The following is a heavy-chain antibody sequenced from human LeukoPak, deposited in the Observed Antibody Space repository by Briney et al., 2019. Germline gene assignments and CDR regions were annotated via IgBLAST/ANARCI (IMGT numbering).Heavy chain of an antibody. D-gene: IGHD4-23*01. V-gene: IGHV3-74*01. CDR2: INTDGSIT. Sequence: GGSLRLSCAASGFTFSDYWIHWVRQAPGKGLVWVSRINTDGSITNYADSVKGRFTISRDNAKNTLYLQMNSLRVEDTAVYYCARGRPHGNDYWGQGTLVTVSS. J-gene: IGHJ4*02. CDR3: ARGRPHGNDY. CDR1: GFTFSDYW.